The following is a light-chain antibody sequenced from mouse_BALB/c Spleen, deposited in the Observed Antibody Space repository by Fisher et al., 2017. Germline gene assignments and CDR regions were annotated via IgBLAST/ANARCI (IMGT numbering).Light chain of an antibody. V-gene: IGKV4-68*01. CDR3: QQGSSIPRT. Sequence: IVLTQTPALMSASPGEKVTMTCSASSSVSYMYWYQQKPGTSPKLLIYSTSNLASGVPSRFSGSGSGTSYSLTIGTMEAEDVATYYCQQGSSIPRTFGGGTKLEIK. CDR2: STS. CDR1: SSVSY. J-gene: IGKJ2*01.